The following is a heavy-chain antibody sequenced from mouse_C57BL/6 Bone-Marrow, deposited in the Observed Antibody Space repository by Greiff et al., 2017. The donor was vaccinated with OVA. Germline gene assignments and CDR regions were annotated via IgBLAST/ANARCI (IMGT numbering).Heavy chain of an antibody. V-gene: IGHV14-4*01. CDR1: GFNIQDDD. CDR2: IDPENGVT. D-gene: IGHD2-12*01. Sequence: VKLQQSGAALVRPGASVKLSCTASGFNIQDDDMPWVKQRPETGLEWIGWIDPENGVTEYASKLQGKATISADTSSNTAYLQLSSLTSEDTAVYYCTTKGVLDSYFDYWGQGTTLTVSS. J-gene: IGHJ2*01. CDR3: TTKGVLDSYFDY.